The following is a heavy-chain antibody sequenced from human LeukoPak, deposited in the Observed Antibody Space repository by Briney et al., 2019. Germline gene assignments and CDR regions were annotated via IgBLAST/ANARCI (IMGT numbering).Heavy chain of an antibody. CDR2: IWYDGSNK. J-gene: IGHJ4*02. D-gene: IGHD1-14*01. V-gene: IGHV3-33*01. CDR3: ARDITSRYLDY. CDR1: GFTFRRHG. Sequence: PGGSLRLSCEASGFTFRRHGMHWVRQAPGKGLEWVAVIWYDGSNKYYADSVKGRFTISSDNSKNTLYLQMNSLRAEDTALYYCARDITSRYLDYWGQGTLVTVSS.